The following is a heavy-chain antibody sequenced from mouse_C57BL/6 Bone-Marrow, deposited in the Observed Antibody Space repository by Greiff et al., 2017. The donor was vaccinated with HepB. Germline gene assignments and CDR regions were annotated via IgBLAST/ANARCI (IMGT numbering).Heavy chain of an antibody. CDR3: TSPIYYDYDFFAY. Sequence: VKLMDSGEGLVKPGGSLKLSCAASGFTFSSYAMSWVRQTPEKRLEWVAYISSGGDYIYYADTVKGRFTISRDNARNTLYLQMSSLTSEDTAMYYCTSPIYYDYDFFAYWGQGTLVTVSA. D-gene: IGHD2-4*01. J-gene: IGHJ3*01. V-gene: IGHV5-9-1*02. CDR1: GFTFSSYA. CDR2: ISSGGDYI.